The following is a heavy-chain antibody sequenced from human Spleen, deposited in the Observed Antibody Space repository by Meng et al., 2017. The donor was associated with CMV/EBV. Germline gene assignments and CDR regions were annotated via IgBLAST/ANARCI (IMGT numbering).Heavy chain of an antibody. CDR3: ARDDGGNLNY. V-gene: IGHV4-34*09. Sequence: LSHPCAVYGGSFRDYYWSGIRQPPGQGLEWIGYIYYSGSTYYNPSLKSRVTMSVDTSKNQFSLKLSSVTAADTAIYYCARDDGGNLNYWGQGTLVTVSS. CDR1: GGSFRDYY. D-gene: IGHD4-23*01. J-gene: IGHJ4*02. CDR2: IYYSGST.